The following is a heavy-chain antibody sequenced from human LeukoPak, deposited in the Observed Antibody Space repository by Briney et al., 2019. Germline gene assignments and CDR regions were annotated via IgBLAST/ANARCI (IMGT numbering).Heavy chain of an antibody. CDR3: AGDSRGGGYVFDI. D-gene: IGHD3-16*01. CDR2: IFSAGNT. Sequence: PGGSLRLSRAASGFTVSNYFMTWVRQPPGKGLEWVSIIFSAGNTYYADSVKGRFTISRHNSNNTLYLQMNSLSPEDTAVYFCAGDSRGGGYVFDIWGQGTMVTVSS. CDR1: GFTVSNYF. V-gene: IGHV3-53*04. J-gene: IGHJ3*02.